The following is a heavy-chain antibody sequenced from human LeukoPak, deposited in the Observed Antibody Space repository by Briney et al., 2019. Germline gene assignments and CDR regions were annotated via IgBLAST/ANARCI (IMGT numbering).Heavy chain of an antibody. V-gene: IGHV1-18*01. Sequence: ASVKVSCTPSGYDFITSGLTSVRQAPGHQLEWMGWISAYIGNTKYIESLQGRVTLPTDTSTSTGFMELRRLRSEHPTIYYSIGDRRAGILTGPAGSHWGQGHRVTVSS. CDR2: ISAYIGNT. CDR1: GYDFITSG. CDR3: IGDRRAGILTGPAGSH. J-gene: IGHJ4*02. D-gene: IGHD3-9*01.